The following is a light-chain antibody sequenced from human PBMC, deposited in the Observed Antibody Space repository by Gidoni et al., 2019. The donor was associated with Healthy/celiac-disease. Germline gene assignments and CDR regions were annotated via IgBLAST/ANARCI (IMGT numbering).Light chain of an antibody. CDR2: AAS. Sequence: IQLTQSPSFLSASVGDRVTITCRASQCISSYLAWYQQKPGKAPKLLIYAASTLQSGVPSRFSGSVSGTEFTLTISSLQPEDFATYFCQQLNSYPLLTFGGGTKVEIK. V-gene: IGKV1-9*01. CDR1: QCISSY. CDR3: QQLNSYPLLT. J-gene: IGKJ4*01.